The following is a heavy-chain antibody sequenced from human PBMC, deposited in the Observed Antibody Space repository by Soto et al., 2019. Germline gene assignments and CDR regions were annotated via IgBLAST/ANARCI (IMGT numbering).Heavy chain of an antibody. CDR3: ARGEWFLRGYGMDV. CDR1: GASISTDY. D-gene: IGHD3-3*01. Sequence: QVQLQESGPGLVKPSQTLSLTCSVSGASISTDYWSWIRQPPGKRLEYIGFIYKGGSPNYTPSLESRVPMTPDTSKNPVSLTLTSVTAADPAVYYCARGEWFLRGYGMDVWGRGTTVTVS. J-gene: IGHJ6*02. V-gene: IGHV4-59*01. CDR2: IYKGGSP.